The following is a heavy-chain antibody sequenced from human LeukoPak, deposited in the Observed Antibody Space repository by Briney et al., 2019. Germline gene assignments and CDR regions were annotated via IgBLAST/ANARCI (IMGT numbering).Heavy chain of an antibody. V-gene: IGHV3-23*01. CDR2: ISGSGGST. CDR3: ARSAYVVVVAAGAEYFQH. D-gene: IGHD2-15*01. CDR1: GFTFSFYG. J-gene: IGHJ1*01. Sequence: GGSLRLSCAASGFTFSFYGMSWVRQAPGKGLEWVSAISGSGGSTYYADSVKGRFSISRDNSKNTLHLQMNSLRAEDTAVYYCARSAYVVVVAAGAEYFQHWGQGTLVTVSS.